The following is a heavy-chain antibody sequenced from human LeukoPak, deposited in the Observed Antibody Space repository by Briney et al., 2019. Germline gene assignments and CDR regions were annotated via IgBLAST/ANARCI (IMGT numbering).Heavy chain of an antibody. D-gene: IGHD1-26*01. CDR2: ISSSSSTI. V-gene: IGHV3-48*01. J-gene: IGHJ4*02. Sequence: GGSLRLSCAASGFTFSSYSMNWVRQAPGKGLEWVSYISSSSSTIYYADSVKGRFTISRDNAKNSLYLQMNSLRAEDTAVYNCARAGSYFDYWGQGTLVTVSS. CDR3: ARAGSYFDY. CDR1: GFTFSSYS.